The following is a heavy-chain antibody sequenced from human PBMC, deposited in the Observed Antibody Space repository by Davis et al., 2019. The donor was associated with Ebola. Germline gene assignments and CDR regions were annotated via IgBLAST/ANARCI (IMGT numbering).Heavy chain of an antibody. V-gene: IGHV4-4*02. Sequence: GSLRLSCVASGFTFSSYWMSWVRQPPGKGLEWIGEIYHSGSTNYNPSLKSRVTISVDKSKNQFSLKLTSVTAADTAVYYCVRGLGMGWFDPWGQGTLVTVSS. CDR3: VRGLGMGWFDP. CDR1: GFTFSSYW. D-gene: IGHD6-13*01. CDR2: IYHSGST. J-gene: IGHJ5*02.